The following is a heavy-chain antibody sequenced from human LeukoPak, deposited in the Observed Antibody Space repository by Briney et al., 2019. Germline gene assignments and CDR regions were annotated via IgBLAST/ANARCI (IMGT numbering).Heavy chain of an antibody. CDR2: IYSGGST. D-gene: IGHD6-19*01. CDR3: ARSNGWYLDY. CDR1: GFTVSSNY. J-gene: IGHJ4*02. V-gene: IGHV3-53*05. Sequence: GGSLRLSCAASGFTVSSNYMSWVRQAPGKGLEWVSIIYSGGSTYYADSVQGRFTISRDNSKTTLYLHMNSLRVEDTAVYYCARSNGWYLDYWGQGTLVTVSS.